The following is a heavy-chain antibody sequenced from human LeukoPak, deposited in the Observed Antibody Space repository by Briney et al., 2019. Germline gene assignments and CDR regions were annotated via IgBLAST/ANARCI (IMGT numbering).Heavy chain of an antibody. CDR2: IYYSGST. Sequence: PSETLSLTCTVSGGSISSYYWSWIRQPPGKGLEWIGHIYYSGSTNYNPSLKSRVTISIDTSKNQFSLRLSSETAADTAVYYCARGAAGYSYGWGQGTLVTVSS. CDR3: ARGAAGYSYG. J-gene: IGHJ4*02. V-gene: IGHV4-59*01. CDR1: GGSISSYY. D-gene: IGHD5-18*01.